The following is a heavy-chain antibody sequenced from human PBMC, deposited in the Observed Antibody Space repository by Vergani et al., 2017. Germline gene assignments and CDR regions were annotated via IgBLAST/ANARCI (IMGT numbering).Heavy chain of an antibody. CDR3: ARAPGSYYPFDY. Sequence: EVQLLESGGGLVQPGGSLRLSCAASGFTFSSYAMSWVRQAPGKGLEWVSAIYSGGSTYYADSVKGRFTISRHNSKNTLYLQMNSLRAEDTAVYYCARAPGSYYPFDYWGQGTLVTVSS. D-gene: IGHD3-10*01. J-gene: IGHJ4*02. CDR1: GFTFSSYA. V-gene: IGHV3-23*05. CDR2: IYSGGST.